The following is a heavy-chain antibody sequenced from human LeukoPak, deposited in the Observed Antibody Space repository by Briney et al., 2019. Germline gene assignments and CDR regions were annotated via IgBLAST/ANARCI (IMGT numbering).Heavy chain of an antibody. V-gene: IGHV4-30-4*01. J-gene: IGHJ4*02. CDR2: IRYGGST. D-gene: IGHD2/OR15-2a*01. Sequence: SETLSLTCTVSGDSISSGDHYWPWIRQPPGKGLEWLGYIRYGGSTYYNPSLKSRVIISVDMSNNQFSLSLNSLSAADSAVYYCARAAAVTNSWYYFDYWGQGTLVTVSS. CDR3: ARAAAVTNSWYYFDY. CDR1: GDSISSGDHY.